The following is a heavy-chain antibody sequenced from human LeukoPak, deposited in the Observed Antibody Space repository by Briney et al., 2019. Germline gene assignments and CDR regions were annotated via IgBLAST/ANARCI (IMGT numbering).Heavy chain of an antibody. CDR3: ARISGSYYRYFDY. CDR1: GFTFSSYA. J-gene: IGHJ4*02. CDR2: ISYDGSNK. Sequence: PGGSLRLSCAASGFTFSSYAMHWVRQAPGKGLEWVAVISYDGSNKYYADSVKGRFTISRDNSKNTLYLQMNSLRAEDTAVYYCARISGSYYRYFDYWGQGTLVTVSS. V-gene: IGHV3-30*01. D-gene: IGHD1-26*01.